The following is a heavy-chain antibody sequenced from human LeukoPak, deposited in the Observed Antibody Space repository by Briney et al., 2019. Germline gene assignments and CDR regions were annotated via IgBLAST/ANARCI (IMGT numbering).Heavy chain of an antibody. Sequence: PGGSLRLSCAASGFTFSSYSMNRVRQAPGKGLEWVSYISSSSSTIYYADSVKGRFTISRDNAKNSLYLQMNSLRAEDTAVYYCARGPAYSLTYYYDSSGLWSYYGMDVWGQGTTVTVSS. V-gene: IGHV3-48*04. CDR1: GFTFSSYS. J-gene: IGHJ6*02. CDR3: ARGPAYSLTYYYDSSGLWSYYGMDV. CDR2: ISSSSSTI. D-gene: IGHD3-22*01.